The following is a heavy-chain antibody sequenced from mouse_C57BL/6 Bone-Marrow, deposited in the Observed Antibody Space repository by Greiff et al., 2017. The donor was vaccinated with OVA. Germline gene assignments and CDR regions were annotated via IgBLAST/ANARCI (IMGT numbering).Heavy chain of an antibody. CDR2: INYDGSST. Sequence: EVQVVESEGGLVQPGSSMKLSCTASGFTFSDYYMAWVRQVPEKGLEWVANINYDGSSTYYLDSLKSRFIISRDNAKNILYLQMSSLKSEDTATYYCARQKDYTYYAMDYWGQGTSVTVSS. CDR3: ARQKDYTYYAMDY. J-gene: IGHJ4*01. CDR1: GFTFSDYY. V-gene: IGHV5-16*01. D-gene: IGHD2-12*01.